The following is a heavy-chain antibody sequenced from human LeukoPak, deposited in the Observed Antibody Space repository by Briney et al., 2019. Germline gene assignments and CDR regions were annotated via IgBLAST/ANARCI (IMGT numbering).Heavy chain of an antibody. V-gene: IGHV1-69*05. Sequence: ASVKVSCKASGGTFSSYAISWVRQAPGQGLEWMGGIIPIFGTANYAQKFQGRVTMTRDMSTSTVYMELSSLRSEDTAVYYCARASYYYDSSGYYPTFDYWGQGTLVTVSS. J-gene: IGHJ4*02. CDR2: IIPIFGTA. D-gene: IGHD3-22*01. CDR1: GGTFSSYA. CDR3: ARASYYYDSSGYYPTFDY.